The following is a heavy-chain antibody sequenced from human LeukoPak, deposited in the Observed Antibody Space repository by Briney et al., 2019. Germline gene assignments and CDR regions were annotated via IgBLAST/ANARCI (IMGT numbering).Heavy chain of an antibody. CDR3: ARAYTFGGVIVAFDY. J-gene: IGHJ4*02. Sequence: GGSLRLSCAASGFTFSNYEMNWVRQAPGKGLEWISYISTSGSTTYYADSVKGRFTISRDNAKNSLYLQMNSLRAEDTAVYCCARAYTFGGVIVAFDYWGQGTLVTVSS. V-gene: IGHV3-48*03. CDR1: GFTFSNYE. CDR2: ISTSGSTT. D-gene: IGHD3-16*02.